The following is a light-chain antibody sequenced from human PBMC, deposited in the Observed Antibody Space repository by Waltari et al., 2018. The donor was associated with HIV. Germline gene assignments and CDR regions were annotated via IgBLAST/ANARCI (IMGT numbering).Light chain of an antibody. V-gene: IGLV2-23*01. Sequence: QSALTQPASVSGSPGQSITISCTGTSSDVGNYNLVSWYQQQPGKAPKLIIYEGIKRPSGVSNRISGSKSAITASLTISGLQAEDEADYYCSSYGGSSNWLFGGGTKLTVL. CDR1: SSDVGNYNL. J-gene: IGLJ2*01. CDR2: EGI. CDR3: SSYGGSSNWL.